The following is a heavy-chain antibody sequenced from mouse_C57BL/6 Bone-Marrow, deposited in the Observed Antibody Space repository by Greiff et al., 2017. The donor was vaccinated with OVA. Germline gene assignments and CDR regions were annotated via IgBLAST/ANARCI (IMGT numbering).Heavy chain of an antibody. D-gene: IGHD2-1*01. Sequence: EVMLVESGAELVKPGASVKLSCTASGFNIKDYYMHWVKQRTEQGLEWIGRIDPEDGETKYAPKFQGKAILTADKSSSTAYMELRSLTSEDSAVYYCTGNPGYWGQGTTLTVSS. CDR1: GFNIKDYY. CDR2: IDPEDGET. J-gene: IGHJ2*01. CDR3: TGNPGY. V-gene: IGHV14-2*01.